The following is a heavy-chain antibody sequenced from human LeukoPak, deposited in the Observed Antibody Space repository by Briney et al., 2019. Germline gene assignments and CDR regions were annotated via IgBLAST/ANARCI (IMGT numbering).Heavy chain of an antibody. V-gene: IGHV4-34*01. D-gene: IGHD3/OR15-3a*01. J-gene: IGHJ4*02. CDR3: ARVPHYYFGYGYFDT. CDR1: GGSFSGYY. CDR2: IDQSGTT. Sequence: SETLSLTCVVNGGSFSGYYWSWIRQPPGKGLEWIGEIDQSGTTSYNPSLKSRVAISIDTSKKQFSLTLTSMTAADTAVYYCARVPHYYFGYGYFDTWGQGTRVTVSS.